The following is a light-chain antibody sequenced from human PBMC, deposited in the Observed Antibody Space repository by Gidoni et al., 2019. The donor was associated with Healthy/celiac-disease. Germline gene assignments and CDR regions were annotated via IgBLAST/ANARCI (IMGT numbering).Light chain of an antibody. Sequence: QSALTQPASVSGSPGQSITSSCTGTSSDVGSYNLVSWYQQHPGQAPKLMIYEGSKRPSGVSNRFSGSKSGNTASLTISGLQAEDEADYYCCSYAGSSTFVVFGGGTKLTVL. CDR3: CSYAGSSTFVV. J-gene: IGLJ2*01. CDR1: SSDVGSYNL. V-gene: IGLV2-23*01. CDR2: EGS.